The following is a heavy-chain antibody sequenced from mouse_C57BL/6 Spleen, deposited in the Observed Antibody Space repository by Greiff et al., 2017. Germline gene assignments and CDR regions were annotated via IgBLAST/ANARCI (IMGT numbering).Heavy chain of an antibody. Sequence: EVQVVESGEGLVKPGGSLKLSCAASGFTFSSYAMSWVRQTPEKRLEWVAYISSGGDYIYYADTVKGRFTISRDNARNTLYLQMSSLKSEDTAMYYCTREYYGSSYVWFAYWGQGTLVTVSA. CDR1: GFTFSSYA. CDR2: ISSGGDYI. D-gene: IGHD1-1*01. CDR3: TREYYGSSYVWFAY. J-gene: IGHJ3*01. V-gene: IGHV5-9-1*02.